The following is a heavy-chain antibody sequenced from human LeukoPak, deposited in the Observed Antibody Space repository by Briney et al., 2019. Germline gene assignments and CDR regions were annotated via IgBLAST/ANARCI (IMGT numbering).Heavy chain of an antibody. V-gene: IGHV4-39*01. CDR1: GGSISSSSYY. D-gene: IGHD6-19*01. CDR3: ARLFSWGIAVAANFDY. CDR2: IYYSGST. Sequence: SETLSLTCTVSGGSISSSSYYWGWIRQPPGKGLEWIGSIYYSGSTYYNPSLKSRVTISVDTSKNQFSLKLSSVTAADTAVYYCARLFSWGIAVAANFDYWGQGTLVTVSS. J-gene: IGHJ4*02.